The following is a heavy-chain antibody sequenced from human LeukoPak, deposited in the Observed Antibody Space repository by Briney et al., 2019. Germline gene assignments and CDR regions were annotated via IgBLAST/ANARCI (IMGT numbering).Heavy chain of an antibody. V-gene: IGHV1-69*13. D-gene: IGHD3-22*01. Sequence: SVKVSCKASGGTFSSYAISWVRQAPGQGLEWMGGIIPIFGTANYAQKFQGRVTITADESTSTAYMELSSLRSEDTAVYYCARDYYDSSGYHTYYYYGMDVWGQGTTVTVSS. J-gene: IGHJ6*02. CDR1: GGTFSSYA. CDR2: IIPIFGTA. CDR3: ARDYYDSSGYHTYYYYGMDV.